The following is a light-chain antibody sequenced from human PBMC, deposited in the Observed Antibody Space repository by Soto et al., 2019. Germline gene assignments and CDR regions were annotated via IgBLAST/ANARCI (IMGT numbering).Light chain of an antibody. CDR1: QSVNAN. Sequence: EIVMTQSPATLSVSPGERVTLSCRASQSVNANLAWYQQKSGRTPSLFIYGASSRATGIPDRFSGSGSGTDFTLTISRLDPEDFAVYYCQQYGSSPLTFGQGTKVEIK. J-gene: IGKJ1*01. V-gene: IGKV3-20*01. CDR3: QQYGSSPLT. CDR2: GAS.